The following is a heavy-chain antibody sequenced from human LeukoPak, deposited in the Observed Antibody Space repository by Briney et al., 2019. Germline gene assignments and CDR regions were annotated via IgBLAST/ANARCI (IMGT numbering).Heavy chain of an antibody. CDR2: INHSGST. J-gene: IGHJ5*02. CDR3: ARRRPYYDSSGYYSWFDP. V-gene: IGHV4-34*01. CDR1: GGSFSGYY. Sequence: SETLSLTCAVYGGSFSGYYWSWIRQPPGKGLEWIGEINHSGSTNYNPSLKSRVTISVDTSKNQFSLKLSSVTAADTAVYYCARRRPYYDSSGYYSWFDPWGQGTQVTVSS. D-gene: IGHD3-22*01.